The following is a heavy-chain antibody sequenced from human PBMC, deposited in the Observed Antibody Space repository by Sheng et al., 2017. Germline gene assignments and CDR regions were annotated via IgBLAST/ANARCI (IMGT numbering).Heavy chain of an antibody. CDR1: RFTFRNYA. V-gene: IGHV3-30*01. CDR2: IASDGRDK. D-gene: IGHD6-25*01. Sequence: QVQLVESGGGVVQPGRSLRLSCAASRFTFRNYAMHWVRQAPGKGLEWVAVIASDGRDKKYADSVKGRFTISRDNSESTLFLQMNSLRAEDTAMYYCARDRSLAADYYFEYWGQGTRVIVSS. CDR3: ARDRSLAADYYFEY. J-gene: IGHJ4*02.